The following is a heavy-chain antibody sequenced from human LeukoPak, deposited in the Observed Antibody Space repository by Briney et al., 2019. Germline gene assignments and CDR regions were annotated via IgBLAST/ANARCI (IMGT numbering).Heavy chain of an antibody. D-gene: IGHD3-9*01. Sequence: GGSLRLSCAASGFTVSSNYMSWVRQAPGKGLEWVSVIYSGGSTYYADSVKGRFTISRDNSKNTLYLQMNSLRAEDTAEYYCARDFYDILTGYYIDYWGQGTLVTVSS. J-gene: IGHJ4*02. CDR3: ARDFYDILTGYYIDY. CDR2: IYSGGST. CDR1: GFTVSSNY. V-gene: IGHV3-53*01.